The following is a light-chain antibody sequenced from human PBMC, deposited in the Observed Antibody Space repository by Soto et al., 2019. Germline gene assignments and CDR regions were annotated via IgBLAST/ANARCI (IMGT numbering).Light chain of an antibody. CDR2: GAS. V-gene: IGKV3-20*01. Sequence: EIVLTQSPGTLSLSPGERAALYCRASQSVRNTYLAWYQQKPGQAPRLLVSGASSRATGIPDRYSGSGSGTDFTLTINRLEPEDVAVYFCQQYGESPPTFGGGTRVEIK. J-gene: IGKJ4*01. CDR3: QQYGESPPT. CDR1: QSVRNTY.